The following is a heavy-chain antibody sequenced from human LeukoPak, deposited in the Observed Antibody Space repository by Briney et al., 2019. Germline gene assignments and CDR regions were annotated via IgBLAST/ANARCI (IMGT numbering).Heavy chain of an antibody. CDR1: GFTFSSYA. V-gene: IGHV3-23*01. CDR3: ARAKIAAAGTDAFDV. CDR2: ISATDGSA. Sequence: GGSLRLSCAASGFTFSSYAMTWVRQAPGKGLEWVSTISATDGSAQYAESVEGRFTISRDKSKNTLFLQMNSLGAEDTAVYYCARAKIAAAGTDAFDVRGQGTLVTVSS. D-gene: IGHD6-13*01. J-gene: IGHJ3*01.